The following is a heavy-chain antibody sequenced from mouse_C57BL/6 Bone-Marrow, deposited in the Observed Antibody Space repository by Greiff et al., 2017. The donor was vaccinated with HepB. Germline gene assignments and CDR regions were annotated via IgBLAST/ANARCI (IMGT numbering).Heavy chain of an antibody. D-gene: IGHD2-5*01. CDR3: ASLTYYSNYVAY. J-gene: IGHJ3*01. V-gene: IGHV1-26*01. CDR2: INPNNGGT. Sequence: EVQLQQSGPELVKPGASVKISCKASGYTFTDYYMNWVKQSHGKSLEWIGDINPNNGGTSYNQKFKGKATLTVDKSSSTAYMELRSLTSEDSAVYYCASLTYYSNYVAYWGQGTLVTVSA. CDR1: GYTFTDYY.